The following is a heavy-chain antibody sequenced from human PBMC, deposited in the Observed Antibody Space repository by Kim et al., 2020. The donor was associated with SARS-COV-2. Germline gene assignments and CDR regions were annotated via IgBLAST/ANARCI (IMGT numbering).Heavy chain of an antibody. V-gene: IGHV1-69*04. J-gene: IGHJ4*02. D-gene: IGHD6-13*01. CDR1: GGTFSSYA. Sequence: SVKVSCKASGGTFSSYAISWVRQAPGQGLEWMGRIIPILGIANYAQKFQGRVTITADKSTSTAYMELSSLRSEDTAVYYCARETALAAAPLDYWGQGTLGTVSS. CDR3: ARETALAAAPLDY. CDR2: IIPILGIA.